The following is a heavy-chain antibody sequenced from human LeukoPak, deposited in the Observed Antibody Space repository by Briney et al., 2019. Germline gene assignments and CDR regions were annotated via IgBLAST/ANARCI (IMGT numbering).Heavy chain of an antibody. CDR1: GFTFSSYG. V-gene: IGHV3-33*01. CDR2: IWYDGSNK. CDR3: ARGAWDV. J-gene: IGHJ6*02. Sequence: PGGSLRLSCAASGFTFSSYGMHWVRQAPGKGLEWVAVIWYDGSNKYYADSVKGRFTISRDNSKNTLFLQMNSLRDEDTAVYYCARGAWDVWGQGATVTVSS.